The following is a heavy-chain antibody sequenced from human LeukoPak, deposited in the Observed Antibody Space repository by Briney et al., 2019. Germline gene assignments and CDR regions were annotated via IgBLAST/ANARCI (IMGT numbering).Heavy chain of an antibody. CDR2: ISAYNGNT. J-gene: IGHJ5*02. V-gene: IGHV1-18*04. Sequence: ASVKVSCNASGYTFTSYGISWVRQAPGQGLEWMGWISAYNGNTNYAQKLQGRVTMTTDTSTSTAYMELRSLRSDDTAVYYCARDVVRGVMYNWFDPWGQGTLVTVSS. CDR3: ARDVVRGVMYNWFDP. D-gene: IGHD3-10*01. CDR1: GYTFTSYG.